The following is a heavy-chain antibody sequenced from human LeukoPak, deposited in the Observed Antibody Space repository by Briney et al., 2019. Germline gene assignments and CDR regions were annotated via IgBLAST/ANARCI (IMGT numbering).Heavy chain of an antibody. V-gene: IGHV3-23*01. CDR2: ISGSGGST. J-gene: IGHJ6*03. D-gene: IGHD3-10*01. CDR1: GFTFSSYA. Sequence: TGGSLRLSCAASGFTFSSYAMSWVRQAPGKGLEWVSAISGSGGSTYYADSVKGRFTISRDNSKNTLYLQMNSLRAEDTAVYYCAKEGLLSRGKHYYYYMDVWGKGTTVTVSS. CDR3: AKEGLLSRGKHYYYYMDV.